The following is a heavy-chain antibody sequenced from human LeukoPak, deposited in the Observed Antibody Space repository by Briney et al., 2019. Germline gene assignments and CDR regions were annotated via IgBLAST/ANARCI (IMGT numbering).Heavy chain of an antibody. V-gene: IGHV3-21*01. D-gene: IGHD6-19*01. Sequence: PGGSLRLACGVSGFTFSSYSMNWVRQAPGKGLEWVSFISTSSSYIYYADSVKGRFTISRDNARNSLYLQMNSLRPEDTAVYHCASQTTRRLPIAVADYFDYWGQGTLVTVSS. CDR1: GFTFSSYS. CDR3: ASQTTRRLPIAVADYFDY. J-gene: IGHJ4*02. CDR2: ISTSSSYI.